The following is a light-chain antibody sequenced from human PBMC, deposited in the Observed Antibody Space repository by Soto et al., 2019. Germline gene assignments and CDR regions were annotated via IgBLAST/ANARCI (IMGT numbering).Light chain of an antibody. J-gene: IGKJ1*01. Sequence: DIQMTQSPSSLCASVGDRVTITCRASQSISSYLNWYQQKPGKAPKLLIYAASSLQSGVPSRFSGSGSGTDFTLTISSLQPEDFATYYCLQDYNFPWTFGQGTKVDIK. CDR2: AAS. CDR3: LQDYNFPWT. V-gene: IGKV1-39*01. CDR1: QSISSY.